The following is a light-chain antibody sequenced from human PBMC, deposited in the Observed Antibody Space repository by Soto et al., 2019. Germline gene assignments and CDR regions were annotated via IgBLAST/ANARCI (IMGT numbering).Light chain of an antibody. V-gene: IGKV3-20*01. J-gene: IGKJ2*01. CDR1: QSVSSSY. CDR2: GAS. Sequence: EIVLTQSPVTLSLSPGERATLSCRASQSVSSSYLAWYQQKPGQAPRLLIYGASSRATGIPDRFSGSGSGTDFTLTISRLEPEDVAVYYCQQYGSSPYTFGQGTKLEIK. CDR3: QQYGSSPYT.